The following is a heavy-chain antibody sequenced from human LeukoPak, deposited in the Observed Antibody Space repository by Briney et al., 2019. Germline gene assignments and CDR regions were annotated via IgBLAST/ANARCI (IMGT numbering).Heavy chain of an antibody. CDR1: GFNFDSYW. D-gene: IGHD3-10*01. CDR2: MNHDGSHK. CDR3: ASFGDLLYLMFDP. Sequence: PGGSLRLSCKASGFNFDSYWMTWVRQTPGKGLEWVANMNHDGSHKYYLDSVKGRFTISRDNTENLLFLQMNSLRAEDTAVYYCASFGDLLYLMFDPRGQGTLVTVSS. J-gene: IGHJ5*02. V-gene: IGHV3-7*01.